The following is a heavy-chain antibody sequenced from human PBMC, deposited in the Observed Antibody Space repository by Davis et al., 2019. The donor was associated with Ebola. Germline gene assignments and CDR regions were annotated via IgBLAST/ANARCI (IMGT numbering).Heavy chain of an antibody. J-gene: IGHJ6*04. CDR3: ARDSPVGIVVVPAAILGMDV. V-gene: IGHV1-46*01. D-gene: IGHD2-2*02. CDR2: INPSGGSR. CDR1: GYTFTSYY. Sequence: AASVKVSCKASGYTFTSYYMHFVRQAPGQGLEWMGIINPSGGSRTYAQRFQGRLTMTMDTSTSTVYMELSRLRSDDTAVYYCARDSPVGIVVVPAAILGMDVWGKGTTVTVSS.